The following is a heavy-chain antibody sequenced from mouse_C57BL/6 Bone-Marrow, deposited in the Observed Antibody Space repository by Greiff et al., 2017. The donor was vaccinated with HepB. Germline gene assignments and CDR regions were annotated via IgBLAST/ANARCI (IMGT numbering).Heavy chain of an antibody. CDR1: GYAFSSSW. J-gene: IGHJ4*01. CDR3: ARSEVYYGNFYAMDY. CDR2: IYPGDGDT. D-gene: IGHD2-1*01. Sequence: VQRVESGPELVKPGASVKISCKASGYAFSSSWMNWVKQRPGKGLEWIGRIYPGDGDTNYNGKFKGKATLTADKSSSTAYMQLGSLTSEDSAVYFCARSEVYYGNFYAMDYWGQGTSVTVSS. V-gene: IGHV1-82*01.